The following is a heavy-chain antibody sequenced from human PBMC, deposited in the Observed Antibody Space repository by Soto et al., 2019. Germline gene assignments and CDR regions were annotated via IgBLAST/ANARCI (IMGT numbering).Heavy chain of an antibody. CDR1: GFTFSSYG. D-gene: IGHD1-20*01. V-gene: IGHV3-30*18. Sequence: PGGSLRLSCAASGFTFSSYGMHWVRQAPGKGLEWVAVISYDGSNKYYADSVKGRFTISRDNSKNTLYLQMNSLRAEDTAVYYCAKDLEAVNWHDSGAFDYWGQGTLVTVSS. J-gene: IGHJ4*02. CDR3: AKDLEAVNWHDSGAFDY. CDR2: ISYDGSNK.